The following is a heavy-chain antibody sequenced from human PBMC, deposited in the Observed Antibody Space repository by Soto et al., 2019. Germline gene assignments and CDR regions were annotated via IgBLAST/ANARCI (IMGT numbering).Heavy chain of an antibody. J-gene: IGHJ4*02. V-gene: IGHV3-30*18. CDR2: ISYDGSNK. CDR1: GFTFSSYG. D-gene: IGHD3-22*01. Sequence: GGSLRLSCAASGFTFSSYGMHWVRQAPGKGLEWVAVISYDGSNKYYADSVKGRFTISRDNSKNTLYLQMNSLRAEDTAVYYCAKLAMIGFFDYWGQETLVTVSS. CDR3: AKLAMIGFFDY.